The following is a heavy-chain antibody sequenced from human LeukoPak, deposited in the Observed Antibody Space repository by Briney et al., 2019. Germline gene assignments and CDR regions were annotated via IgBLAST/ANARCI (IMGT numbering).Heavy chain of an antibody. CDR3: ARDGRLRPNWFDP. V-gene: IGHV4-59*12. J-gene: IGHJ5*02. Sequence: PSETLSLTCTVSGGSISSYYWSWIRQPPGKGLEWIGYIYYSGSTNYNPSLKSRVTISVDTSKNQFSLKLSSVTAADTAVYYCARDGRLRPNWFDPWGQGTLVTVSS. D-gene: IGHD6-25*01. CDR2: IYYSGST. CDR1: GGSISSYY.